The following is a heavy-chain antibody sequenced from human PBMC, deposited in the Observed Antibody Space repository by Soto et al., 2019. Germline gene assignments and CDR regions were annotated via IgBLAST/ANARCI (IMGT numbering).Heavy chain of an antibody. Sequence: GASVKVSCKASGYTFTGYAMHWVRQAPGQRLEWMGWINAGNGNTKYSQKFQGRVTITRDTSASTAYMELSSLRSEDTAVYYCARGSVMVYAIGFDYWGQGTLVTVSS. CDR2: INAGNGNT. CDR1: GYTFTGYA. CDR3: ARGSVMVYAIGFDY. D-gene: IGHD2-8*01. V-gene: IGHV1-3*01. J-gene: IGHJ4*02.